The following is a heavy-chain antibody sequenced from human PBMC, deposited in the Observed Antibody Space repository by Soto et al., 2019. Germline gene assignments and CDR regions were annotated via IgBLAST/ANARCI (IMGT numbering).Heavy chain of an antibody. CDR2: IYSSGTGST. V-gene: IGHV4-39*01. CDR1: GGFIGSLSYY. CDR3: ASGRVGTTPFDS. Sequence: SETLSLTCTVSGGFIGSLSYYWGWIRQPPGKGLEWIGSIYSSGTGSTFSNPSLKSRVTISLDTSKNQFSLKLSSVTAADTAVYYCASGRVGTTPFDSWARGTLVTVSS. J-gene: IGHJ4*02. D-gene: IGHD1-26*01.